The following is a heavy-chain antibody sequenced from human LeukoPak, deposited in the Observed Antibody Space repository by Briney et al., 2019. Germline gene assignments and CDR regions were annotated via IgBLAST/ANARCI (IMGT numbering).Heavy chain of an antibody. D-gene: IGHD4/OR15-4a*01. CDR2: IGKTSDYI. CDR3: AREGHGLTLDYGMDV. Sequence: PSETLSLTCTVSGGSISSRSYYWGWVRQAPGKGLEWVSSIGKTSDYIFYGDSMKGRFTVSRDNAENSLYLQMNSLRAEDTAVYYCAREGHGLTLDYGMDVWGQGTTVTVSS. CDR1: GGSISSRSYY. V-gene: IGHV3-21*06. J-gene: IGHJ6*02.